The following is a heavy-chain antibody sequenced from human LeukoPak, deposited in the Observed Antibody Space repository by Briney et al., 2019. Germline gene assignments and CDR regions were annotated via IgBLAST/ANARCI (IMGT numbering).Heavy chain of an antibody. D-gene: IGHD5-18*01. CDR2: ISGDGGST. J-gene: IGHJ4*02. Sequence: GGSLRLSCAASGFIVSSNNMNWVRQAPGKGLEWVSLISGDGGSTYYADSVKGRFTISRDNSKNSLYLQMNSLRTEDTALYYCAKDMISGYSYGHDYWGQGTLVTVSS. CDR3: AKDMISGYSYGHDY. CDR1: GFIVSSNN. V-gene: IGHV3-43*02.